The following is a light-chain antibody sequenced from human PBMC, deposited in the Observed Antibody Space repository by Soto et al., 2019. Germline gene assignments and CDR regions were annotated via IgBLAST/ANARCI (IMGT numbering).Light chain of an antibody. CDR2: DAS. V-gene: IGKV3-11*01. CDR3: QQRGDWPVT. CDR1: QSVSSY. Sequence: EIVLTQSPATLSLSPGERATLSCRASQSVSSYFAWYQQKPGQAPRLLIYDASNRATGIPARFSGSGSRTDFTRPISSLEPDDCAVYYCQQRGDWPVTFGQGTRVDIK. J-gene: IGKJ1*01.